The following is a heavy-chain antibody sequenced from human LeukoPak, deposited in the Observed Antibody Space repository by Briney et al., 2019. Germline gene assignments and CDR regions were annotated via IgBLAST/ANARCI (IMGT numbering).Heavy chain of an antibody. V-gene: IGHV6-1*01. CDR3: ARELLWFGELLGVWFDP. Sequence: SQTLSLTCAISGDSVSSNSAAWHWIRQSPSRGLEWLVRTYYRSKWYNDYAVSVKSRITINPDTSKNQFSLQLNSVTPEDTAVYYCARELLWFGELLGVWFDPWGQGTLVTVSS. J-gene: IGHJ5*02. D-gene: IGHD3-10*01. CDR1: GDSVSSNSAA. CDR2: TYYRSKWYN.